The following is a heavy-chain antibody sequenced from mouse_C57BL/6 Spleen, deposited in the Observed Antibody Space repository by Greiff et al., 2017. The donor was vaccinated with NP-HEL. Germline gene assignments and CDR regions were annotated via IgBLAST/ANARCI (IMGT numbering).Heavy chain of an antibody. CDR1: GYTFTSYW. Sequence: QVQLKQPGAELVKPGASVKLSCKASGYTFTSYWMHWVKQRPGQGLEWIGMIHPNSGSTNYNEKFKSKATLTVDKSSSTAYMQLSSLTSEDSAVYYCARSAVVARYFEVWGTGTTVTVSS. V-gene: IGHV1-64*01. J-gene: IGHJ1*03. D-gene: IGHD1-1*01. CDR3: ARSAVVARYFEV. CDR2: IHPNSGST.